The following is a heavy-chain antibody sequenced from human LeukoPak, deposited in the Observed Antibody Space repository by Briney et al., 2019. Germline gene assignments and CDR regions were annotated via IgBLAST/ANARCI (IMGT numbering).Heavy chain of an antibody. CDR1: GFTVSSNY. CDR3: ARDFDPSPYYYGSSGYSD. CDR2: IYSGGST. V-gene: IGHV3-53*04. J-gene: IGHJ4*02. D-gene: IGHD3-22*01. Sequence: PGGSLRLSCAASGFTVSSNYMSWVRQAPGKGLEWVSVIYSGGSTYYADSVKGRFTISRHNSKNTLYLQMNSLRAEDTAVYYCARDFDPSPYYYGSSGYSDWGQGTLVTVSS.